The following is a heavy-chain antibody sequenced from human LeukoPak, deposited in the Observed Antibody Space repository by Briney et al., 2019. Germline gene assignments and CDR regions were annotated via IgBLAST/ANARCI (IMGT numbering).Heavy chain of an antibody. D-gene: IGHD2-21*02. V-gene: IGHV4-39*01. Sequence: PSETLSLTCTVSGGSISSSSYYWGWIRQPPGKGLEWIGSIYYSGSTYYNPSLKSRVTISVDTSKNQFSLKLSSVTAADTAVYYCARVGYCGGDCYPFDYWGQGTLTTISS. CDR1: GGSISSSSYY. CDR3: ARVGYCGGDCYPFDY. J-gene: IGHJ4*02. CDR2: IYYSGST.